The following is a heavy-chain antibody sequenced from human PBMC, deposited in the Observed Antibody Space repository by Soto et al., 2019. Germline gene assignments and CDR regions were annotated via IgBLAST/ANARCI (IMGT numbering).Heavy chain of an antibody. D-gene: IGHD4-4*01. CDR1: GFTFSSYP. CDR3: AKFRWGATTVTSSN. Sequence: EVQLLESGGDLVEPGGSLRLSCVGSGFTFSSYPMNWVRQAPGKGLEWVSAISGTSDMTYYANSVPGRFTISRDNSKNTLYLQVSSRRVEDTAIYYCAKFRWGATTVTSSNWGRGTLVTGSS. V-gene: IGHV3-23*01. CDR2: ISGTSDMT. J-gene: IGHJ1*01.